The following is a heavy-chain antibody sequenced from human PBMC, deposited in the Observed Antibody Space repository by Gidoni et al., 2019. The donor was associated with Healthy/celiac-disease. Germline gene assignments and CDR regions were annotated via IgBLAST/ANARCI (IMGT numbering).Heavy chain of an antibody. Sequence: QVQLVESGGGVVQPGRSLRLSCAASGFTFRSYGMHWVRQAPGKGLEWVAVIWYDGSNKYYADSVKGRVTISRDNSKNTLYLQMNSLRAEDTAVYYCARDYYDSSGYYRTSGYFDYWGQGTLVTVSS. CDR3: ARDYYDSSGYYRTSGYFDY. D-gene: IGHD3-22*01. J-gene: IGHJ4*02. CDR1: GFTFRSYG. V-gene: IGHV3-33*01. CDR2: IWYDGSNK.